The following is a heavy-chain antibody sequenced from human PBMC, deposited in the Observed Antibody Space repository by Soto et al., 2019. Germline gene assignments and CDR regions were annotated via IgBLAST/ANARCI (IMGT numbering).Heavy chain of an antibody. V-gene: IGHV4-30-2*01. CDR3: AYSPGWYRLDL. J-gene: IGHJ3*01. D-gene: IGHD6-19*01. CDR1: GDSISSGGYS. Sequence: SETLSLTCAVSGDSISSGGYSWTWIRQPPGKGLEWIGHIYQSGSTLYNPSLESRVAISVDKSKNLFSLSLTSVTAADTAIYYCAYSPGWYRLDLWGQGRMVTVSS. CDR2: IYQSGST.